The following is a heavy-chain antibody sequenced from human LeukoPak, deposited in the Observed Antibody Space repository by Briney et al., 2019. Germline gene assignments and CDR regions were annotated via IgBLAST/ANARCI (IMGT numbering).Heavy chain of an antibody. D-gene: IGHD3-9*01. Sequence: GASVKVSCKASGYTFTGYYMHWVRQAPGPGLEWMGWINPNSGGTNYAQKFQGRVTMTRDTSISTAYMELSRLRSDDTAVYYCAVNYDILTGYSANDAFDIWGQGTMVTVSS. J-gene: IGHJ3*02. CDR2: INPNSGGT. CDR1: GYTFTGYY. V-gene: IGHV1-2*02. CDR3: AVNYDILTGYSANDAFDI.